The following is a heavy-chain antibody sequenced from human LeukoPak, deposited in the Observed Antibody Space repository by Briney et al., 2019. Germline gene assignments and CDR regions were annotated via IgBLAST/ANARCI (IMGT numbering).Heavy chain of an antibody. J-gene: IGHJ4*02. V-gene: IGHV3-48*03. CDR1: GFTFSSYE. CDR2: ISSSGSTI. D-gene: IGHD3-22*01. CDR3: ARTYYYDSSGYYFDY. Sequence: GGSLRLSCAASGFTFSSYEMNWVRQAPGKGLEWVSYISSSGSTIYYADSVKGRFTISRDNAKNSLYLQMNSLRAEDTAVYYCARTYYYDSSGYYFDYWGQGTLVTVSS.